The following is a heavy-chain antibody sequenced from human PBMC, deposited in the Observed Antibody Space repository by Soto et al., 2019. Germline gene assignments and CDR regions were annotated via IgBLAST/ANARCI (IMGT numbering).Heavy chain of an antibody. J-gene: IGHJ5*02. D-gene: IGHD2-2*01. CDR2: VSAYNGDT. CDR1: GYTFSSYG. CDR3: ARIVVVRTRRLGWFDP. V-gene: IGHV1-18*01. Sequence: QVQMVQSGAEVKNPGASVKVSCKASGYTFSSYGITWVRQVPGQGLEWVGWVSAYNGDTDSAQKFHGRITMTTDRSTKTAYMELRNLRPDDTAVYYCARIVVVRTRRLGWFDPWGQGTLVSVSS.